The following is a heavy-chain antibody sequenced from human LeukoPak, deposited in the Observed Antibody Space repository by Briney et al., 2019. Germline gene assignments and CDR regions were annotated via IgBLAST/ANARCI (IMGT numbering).Heavy chain of an antibody. D-gene: IGHD5-24*01. Sequence: SETLSLTCTVSGGSISTSNYYWGWIRQPPGKGLEWIGNIFYSGSTYYSPTLRSRVTISLDTPRNQFSLKLNSVTAADTAVYYCARWLQSDAFDIWGQGTMVTVSS. V-gene: IGHV4-39*07. CDR2: IFYSGST. J-gene: IGHJ3*02. CDR1: GGSISTSNYY. CDR3: ARWLQSDAFDI.